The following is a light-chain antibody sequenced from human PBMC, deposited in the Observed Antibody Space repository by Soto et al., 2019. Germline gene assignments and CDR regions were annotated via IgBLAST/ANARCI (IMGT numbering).Light chain of an antibody. J-gene: IGKJ1*01. V-gene: IGKV1-5*01. Sequence: QVPHAPPIISASVGDRVATSCRASQSVRSWLAWYQQKPGTAPKLLIFDASFLHSGAPSGFSGSGSGTDFTLTISSLQHEDVATYYCQQTFTFLRTCGQGTKL. CDR3: QQTFTFLRT. CDR2: DAS. CDR1: QSVRSW.